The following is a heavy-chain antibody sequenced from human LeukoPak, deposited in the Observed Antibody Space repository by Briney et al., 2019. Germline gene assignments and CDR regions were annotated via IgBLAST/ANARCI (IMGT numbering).Heavy chain of an antibody. CDR1: GYSFTSYW. CDR3: ARQEKYYYDSSGTHAFDI. V-gene: IGHV5-51*01. CDR2: IYPGDSDT. J-gene: IGHJ3*02. D-gene: IGHD3-22*01. Sequence: GESLKISCKGSGYSFTSYWIDWVRQMPGKGLEWMGIIYPGDSDTRYSPSFQGQVTISADKSISTAYLQWSSLKASDTAMYYCARQEKYYYDSSGTHAFDIWGQGTMATVSS.